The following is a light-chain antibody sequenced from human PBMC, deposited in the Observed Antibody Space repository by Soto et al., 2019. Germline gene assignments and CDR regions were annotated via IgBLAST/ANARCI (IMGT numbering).Light chain of an antibody. V-gene: IGLV2-8*01. CDR2: EVY. J-gene: IGLJ2*01. CDR1: SSDVGGYNY. CDR3: SSYAGRNNLV. Sequence: QSALTQPPSASGSPGQSVTISCTGSSSDVGGYNYVSWYQQHPGKAPKLMIYEVYKRASGAPDRFFGSKSGNTASLTVSGLQPEDEADYYCSSYAGRNNLVFGGGTKLTVL.